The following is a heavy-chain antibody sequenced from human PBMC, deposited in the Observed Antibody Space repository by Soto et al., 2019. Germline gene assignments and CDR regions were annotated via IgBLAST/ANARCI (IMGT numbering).Heavy chain of an antibody. D-gene: IGHD4-4*01. Sequence: PSETLSLTCTVSGGSISSGDYYWSWIRQPPGKGLEWIGYIYYSGSTYYNPSLKSRVTISVDTSKNQFSLKLSSVTAADTAVYYCARAQYSNYPAGSFDYWGQGTLVTVSS. V-gene: IGHV4-30-4*01. CDR2: IYYSGST. CDR3: ARAQYSNYPAGSFDY. CDR1: GGSISSGDYY. J-gene: IGHJ4*02.